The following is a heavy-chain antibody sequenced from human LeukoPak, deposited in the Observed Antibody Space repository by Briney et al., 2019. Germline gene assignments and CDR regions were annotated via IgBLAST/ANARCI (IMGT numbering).Heavy chain of an antibody. V-gene: IGHV3-23*01. Sequence: PGGSLRLSCAASGFTFSSYAMSWVRQAPGKGLEWVSAISGSGGSTYYADSVKGRFTISRDNSKNTLYLQMNSLRAGDTAVYYCARVGYSNYGPQPYYYYYMDVWGKGTTVTVSS. CDR2: ISGSGGST. D-gene: IGHD4-11*01. J-gene: IGHJ6*03. CDR1: GFTFSSYA. CDR3: ARVGYSNYGPQPYYYYYMDV.